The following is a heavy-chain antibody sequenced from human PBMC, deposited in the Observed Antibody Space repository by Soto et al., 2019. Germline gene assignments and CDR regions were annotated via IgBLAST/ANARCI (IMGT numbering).Heavy chain of an antibody. V-gene: IGHV3-21*01. CDR3: ARDYSHDAFDI. D-gene: IGHD2-15*01. CDR1: GFTFSSYS. J-gene: IGHJ3*02. Sequence: GWSLRLSCAASGFTFSSYSMNLVRQAPGKGLEWVSSISSSSSYIYYADSVKGRFTISRDNAKNSLYLQMNSLRAEDTAVYYCARDYSHDAFDIWGKGTMVTVSS. CDR2: ISSSSSYI.